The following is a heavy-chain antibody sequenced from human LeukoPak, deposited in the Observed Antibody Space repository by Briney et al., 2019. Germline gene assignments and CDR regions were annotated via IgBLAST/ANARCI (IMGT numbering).Heavy chain of an antibody. V-gene: IGHV3-21*01. Sequence: PGGSLRLACAASGFIFSSYRMKWVRQAAGKGLSFFSSISSTPIYIYYTYSVHCRFTISRANAKNSLYLQMNSLRAEDTAVYYCAMVAFDIWGQGTMVTVSS. CDR1: GFIFSSYR. CDR3: AMVAFDI. CDR2: ISSTPIYI. J-gene: IGHJ3*02.